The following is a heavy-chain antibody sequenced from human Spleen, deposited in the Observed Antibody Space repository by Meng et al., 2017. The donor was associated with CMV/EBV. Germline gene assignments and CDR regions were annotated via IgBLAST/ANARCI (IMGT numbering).Heavy chain of an antibody. V-gene: IGHV3-7*04. J-gene: IGHJ6*02. CDR2: IKQDGSEK. D-gene: IGHD3-3*01. CDR1: GFTFSSYW. CDR3: ARGTIFGVVRHYYYYYGMDV. Sequence: GGSLRLSCAASGFTFSSYWMSWVRQAPGKGLEWVANIKQDGSEKYYVDSVKGRFTISRDNAKNSLYLQMNSLRAEDTAVYHCARGTIFGVVRHYYYYYGMDVWGQGTTVTVSS.